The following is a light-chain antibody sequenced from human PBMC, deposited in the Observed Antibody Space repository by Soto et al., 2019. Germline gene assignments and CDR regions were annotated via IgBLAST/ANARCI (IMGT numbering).Light chain of an antibody. Sequence: IVMTQSPATLSVSPGERATLSCRASQSVSSNLAWYQHKPGQPPRLLIYGASTRATGIPARFSGIGSGTESTLTSSSLQSEAFAVYYCQQYNNWPPGTFGHGTKVEIK. CDR3: QQYNNWPPGT. V-gene: IGKV3D-15*01. CDR1: QSVSSN. CDR2: GAS. J-gene: IGKJ1*01.